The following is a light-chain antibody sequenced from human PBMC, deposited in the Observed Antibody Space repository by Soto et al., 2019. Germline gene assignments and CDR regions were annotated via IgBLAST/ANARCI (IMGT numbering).Light chain of an antibody. CDR1: QSVGSN. CDR2: GAS. Sequence: EIVMTQSPATLSVSPGERATLSCRASQSVGSNLAWYQQKPGQAPRLLIFGASTRATGIPARFSDSGSGTEFTLTISSLQSEDFAVYYCQHYNNWPPWTFGQGTK. CDR3: QHYNNWPPWT. J-gene: IGKJ1*01. V-gene: IGKV3-15*01.